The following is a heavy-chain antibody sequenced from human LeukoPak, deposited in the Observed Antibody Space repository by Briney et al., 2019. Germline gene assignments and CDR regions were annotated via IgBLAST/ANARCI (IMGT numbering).Heavy chain of an antibody. V-gene: IGHV3-53*01. Sequence: GGSLRLSCAASGFTVSSNYMSWVRQAPGKGLEWVSVIYSGGSTYYADSVKGRFTISRDNSKNTLYLQMNSLRAEDTAVYYCARNKVGALYYHYYYMDVWGKGTTVTVSS. CDR2: IYSGGST. J-gene: IGHJ6*03. CDR1: GFTVSSNY. D-gene: IGHD1-26*01. CDR3: ARNKVGALYYHYYYMDV.